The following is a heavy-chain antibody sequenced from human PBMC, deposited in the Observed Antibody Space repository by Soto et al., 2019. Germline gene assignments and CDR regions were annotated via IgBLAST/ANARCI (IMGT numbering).Heavy chain of an antibody. Sequence: EVQLLESGGGLVQPGGSLRLSCAASGFTFSSYGMSWVRQAPGKGLEWVSSISGSGGSTYYADSVKGRFTISRDNSKNTLYLQMKSLRAEDTAVYYCAKASAPGGTYFPLWFWGQGTLVTVSS. V-gene: IGHV3-23*01. CDR3: AKASAPGGTYFPLWF. D-gene: IGHD1-26*01. J-gene: IGHJ4*02. CDR1: GFTFSSYG. CDR2: ISGSGGST.